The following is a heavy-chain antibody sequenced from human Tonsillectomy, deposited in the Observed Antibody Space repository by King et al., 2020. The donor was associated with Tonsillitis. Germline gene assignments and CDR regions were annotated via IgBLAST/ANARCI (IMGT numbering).Heavy chain of an antibody. CDR3: AGRAYGSARAFDI. Sequence: VQLVESGGGLVKPGGSLRLSCAASGFTFSTYSMTWVRQAPGKGLEWVSSITSRSSYVYYADPIKGRFTISRDNAKNSLFLQMNSLRVEDTAIYYCAGRAYGSARAFDIWGQGTMVTVSS. D-gene: IGHD3-10*01. V-gene: IGHV3-21*01. CDR1: GFTFSTYS. J-gene: IGHJ3*02. CDR2: ITSRSSYV.